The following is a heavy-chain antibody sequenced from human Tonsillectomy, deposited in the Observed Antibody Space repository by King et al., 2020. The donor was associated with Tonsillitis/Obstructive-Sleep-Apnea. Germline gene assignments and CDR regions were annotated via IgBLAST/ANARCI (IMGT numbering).Heavy chain of an antibody. Sequence: VQVQQWGAGLLKPSETLSLTCAVYGGSFSAYYWSWICEPPGKGLEWIGEIIDSGGTNYNPSLKSRVTISVDTSKNQFSLNLSSVTAADTAVYYCARGSYSYNAMDVWGQGTTVTVSS. J-gene: IGHJ6*02. CDR1: GGSFSAYY. V-gene: IGHV4-34*01. D-gene: IGHD5-18*01. CDR2: IIDSGGT. CDR3: ARGSYSYNAMDV.